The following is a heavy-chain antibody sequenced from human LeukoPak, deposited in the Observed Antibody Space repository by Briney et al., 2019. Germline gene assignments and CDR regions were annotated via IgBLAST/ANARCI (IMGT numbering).Heavy chain of an antibody. CDR2: ISNSGSTI. Sequence: GGPLRLYCAASGFTFSDYYMSWIRQAPGKGLEWVSYISNSGSTIYYADSVKGRFTISRDNAKNSLYLQMNSLRADDTAVYYCARDRRGWWDKIDYWGQGTLVTVSS. CDR1: GFTFSDYY. V-gene: IGHV3-11*04. J-gene: IGHJ4*02. CDR3: ARDRRGWWDKIDY. D-gene: IGHD6-19*01.